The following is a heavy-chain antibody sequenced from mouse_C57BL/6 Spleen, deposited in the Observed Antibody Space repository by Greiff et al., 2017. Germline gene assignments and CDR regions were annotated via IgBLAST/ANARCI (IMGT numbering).Heavy chain of an antibody. Sequence: EVKLMESGAELVRPGASVKLSCTASGFNIKDDYMHWVKQRPEQGLGWIGWIDPENGDTEYASKFQGKATITADTSSNTAYLQLSSLTSEDTAVYYCTRLNYGSSYRFAYWGQGTLVTVSA. CDR2: IDPENGDT. CDR3: TRLNYGSSYRFAY. J-gene: IGHJ3*01. D-gene: IGHD1-1*01. CDR1: GFNIKDDY. V-gene: IGHV14-4*01.